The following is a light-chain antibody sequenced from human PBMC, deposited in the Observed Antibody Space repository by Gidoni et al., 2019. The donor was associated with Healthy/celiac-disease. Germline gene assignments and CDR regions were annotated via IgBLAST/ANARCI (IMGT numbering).Light chain of an antibody. CDR2: EVS. CDR3: SSYTSSSTLV. J-gene: IGLJ2*01. Sequence: QSPLTQPAPVSGSPGQSITISCTGTSSDVGGYNYVSWYQQHPGKAPKLMIYEVSNRPSGVSNRFSGSKSGNTASLTISGLQAEDEADYYCSSYTSSSTLVFGGGTKLTVL. CDR1: SSDVGGYNY. V-gene: IGLV2-14*01.